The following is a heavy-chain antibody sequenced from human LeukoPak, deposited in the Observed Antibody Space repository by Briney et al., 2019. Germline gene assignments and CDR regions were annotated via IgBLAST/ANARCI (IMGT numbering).Heavy chain of an antibody. D-gene: IGHD3-3*01. J-gene: IGHJ4*02. CDR2: ISAYNGNT. V-gene: IGHV1-18*01. Sequence: ASVKVSCMASGYTFTSYGISWVRQAPGQGLEWMGWISAYNGNTNYAQKLQGRVTMTTDTSTSTAYMELSSLRSEDTAVYYCARVLRDFWSGYRYFDYWGQGTLVTVSS. CDR1: GYTFTSYG. CDR3: ARVLRDFWSGYRYFDY.